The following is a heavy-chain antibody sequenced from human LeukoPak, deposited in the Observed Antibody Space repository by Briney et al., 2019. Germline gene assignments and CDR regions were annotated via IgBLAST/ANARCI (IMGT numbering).Heavy chain of an antibody. D-gene: IGHD3-9*01. Sequence: SETLSLTCAVYGGSFSGYYWSWIRQPPGKGLEWIGEINHSGSTNYNPSLKSRVTISVDTSKNQFSLKLSPVTAADTAVYYCARGPRRDILTGYYSVNFDYWGQGTLVTVSS. CDR1: GGSFSGYY. J-gene: IGHJ4*02. CDR2: INHSGST. CDR3: ARGPRRDILTGYYSVNFDY. V-gene: IGHV4-34*01.